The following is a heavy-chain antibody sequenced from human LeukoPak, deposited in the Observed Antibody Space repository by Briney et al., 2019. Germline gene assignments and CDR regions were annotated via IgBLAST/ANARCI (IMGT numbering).Heavy chain of an antibody. CDR3: ARDRDYYNYFEY. CDR1: GFTLSRYW. CDR2: IKHGGSEK. Sequence: QPGGSLRLSCAASGFTLSRYWMSWVRQAPGKGLEWVANIKHGGSEKYYVDSVKGRFTISRDNAKNSLYLQMNSLRGEDTAVYYCARDRDYYNYFEYWGQGTLVTVSS. J-gene: IGHJ4*02. D-gene: IGHD3-10*01. V-gene: IGHV3-7*04.